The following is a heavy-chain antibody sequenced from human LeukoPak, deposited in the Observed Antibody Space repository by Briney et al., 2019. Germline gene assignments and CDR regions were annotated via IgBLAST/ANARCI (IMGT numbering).Heavy chain of an antibody. V-gene: IGHV1-69*13. Sequence: GASVKVSCKASGGTFSGYAISWVRQAPGQGLEWMGGIIPIFGTANYAQKFQGRVTITADESTSTAYMELSSLRSEDTAVYYCARDDCSGGSCYHNFDYRGQGTLVTVSS. CDR1: GGTFSGYA. CDR2: IIPIFGTA. D-gene: IGHD2-15*01. J-gene: IGHJ4*02. CDR3: ARDDCSGGSCYHNFDY.